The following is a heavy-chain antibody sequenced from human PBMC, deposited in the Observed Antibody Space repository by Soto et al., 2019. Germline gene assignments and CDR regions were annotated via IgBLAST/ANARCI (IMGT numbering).Heavy chain of an antibody. V-gene: IGHV4-39*01. CDR3: ARLWLGLRPPDY. CDR1: GGSIRSSDYY. J-gene: IGHJ4*02. CDR2: IYYSGST. Sequence: QLQLQESGPGLVKPSETLSLTCAVSGGSIRSSDYYWGWIRRPPGKGLEWIGSIYYSGSTYYNPSLKRRVTISVDTSKRQFSLKLSSVTAADTAVYYCARLWLGLRPPDYWGQGTLVTVSS. D-gene: IGHD3-10*01.